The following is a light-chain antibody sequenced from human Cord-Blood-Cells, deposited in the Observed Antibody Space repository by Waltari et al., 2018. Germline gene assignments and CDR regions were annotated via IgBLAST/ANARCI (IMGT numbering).Light chain of an antibody. CDR3: QQFNSYPLT. Sequence: ALQLTQSPSSLSASVGDRVTITCRASQGISSALAWNQQKSGKAPKLLIYDASSLESGVPSRFSGSGSGTDFTLTISSLQPEDFATYYCQQFNSYPLTFGGGTKVEIK. CDR2: DAS. V-gene: IGKV1-13*02. CDR1: QGISSA. J-gene: IGKJ4*01.